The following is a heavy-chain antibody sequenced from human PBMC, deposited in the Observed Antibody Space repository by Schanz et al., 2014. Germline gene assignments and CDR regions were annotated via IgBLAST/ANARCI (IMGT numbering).Heavy chain of an antibody. CDR2: ISYDGSSK. V-gene: IGHV3-33*08. CDR1: GITLSGYG. CDR3: ARGPIPIQGVPMDF. Sequence: QVQLVESGGGVVQPGRSLRLSCAASGITLSGYGLHWVRQAPGKGLEWVALISYDGSSKNHADSVQGRFTISRDNSKDTLYLQMSGLTPEDTAVYYCARGPIPIQGVPMDFWGQGTLVTVSS. J-gene: IGHJ4*02. D-gene: IGHD3-10*01.